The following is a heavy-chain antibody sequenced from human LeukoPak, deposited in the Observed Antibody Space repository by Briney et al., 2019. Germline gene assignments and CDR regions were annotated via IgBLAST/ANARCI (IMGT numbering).Heavy chain of an antibody. CDR1: GFTFSNYW. CDR2: INSDGINT. D-gene: IGHD3-22*01. Sequence: GGSLRLSCAASGFTFSNYWMHRVRQAPGKGLVWVSLINSDGINTRYADSVEGRFTISRDNAKNTLNLQMNSLRAEDTAVYYCARDLGQYYDTSDNWFDPWGQGTLVTVSS. CDR3: ARDLGQYYDTSDNWFDP. J-gene: IGHJ5*02. V-gene: IGHV3-74*01.